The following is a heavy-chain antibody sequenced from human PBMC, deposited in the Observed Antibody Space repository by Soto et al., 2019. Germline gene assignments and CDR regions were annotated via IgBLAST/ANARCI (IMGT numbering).Heavy chain of an antibody. Sequence: VQLQQWGAGLWKPSETLSLTCAVYGGSFRGYYWSWIRQPPGKGLEWIGEINHSGSTNYSPSLKSRVTIAVDTSKHQFSLKLSSVTAADTAVYYCARGLTTVTTVRYFDYWGQGTLVTVSS. CDR1: GGSFRGYY. CDR2: INHSGST. D-gene: IGHD4-17*01. V-gene: IGHV4-34*01. J-gene: IGHJ4*02. CDR3: ARGLTTVTTVRYFDY.